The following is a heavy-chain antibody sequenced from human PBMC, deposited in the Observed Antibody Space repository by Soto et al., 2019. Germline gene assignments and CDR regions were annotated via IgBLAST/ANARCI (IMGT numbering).Heavy chain of an antibody. D-gene: IGHD6-19*01. CDR3: GRPWGIGVATPGP. CDR2: MYVTGST. Sequence: SETLSLTCTVSGGSINSFYWSWVRQPAGKGLEWIGRMYVTGSTNYNPSLKNRVSMSLDTSKNQFSLKLSSLTAADTAIYYCGRPWGIGVATPGPWGQGILVTVSS. J-gene: IGHJ5*02. V-gene: IGHV4-4*07. CDR1: GGSINSFY.